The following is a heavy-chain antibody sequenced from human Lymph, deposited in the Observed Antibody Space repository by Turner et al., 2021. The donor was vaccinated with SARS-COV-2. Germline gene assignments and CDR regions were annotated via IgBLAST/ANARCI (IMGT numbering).Heavy chain of an antibody. Sequence: QVQLVESGGGVVQPGRSLRLSCAASGFTFSTYAIHWVRQAAGKGLEWVAVISYDGSNTYYADSVKGRFTISRDNSKNTLYLQMNSLRAEDTAVYYCARYGSGGYFYYGLDVWGQGTTVTVSS. V-gene: IGHV3-30*04. D-gene: IGHD3-10*01. CDR3: ARYGSGGYFYYGLDV. CDR2: ISYDGSNT. CDR1: GFTFSTYA. J-gene: IGHJ6*02.